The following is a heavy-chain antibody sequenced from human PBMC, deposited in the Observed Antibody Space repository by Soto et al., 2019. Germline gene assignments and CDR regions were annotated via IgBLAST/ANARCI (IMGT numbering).Heavy chain of an antibody. D-gene: IGHD1-26*01. Sequence: SETLSLTCTVSGASISSGYWSWIRQPPGKGLEWIGTIFYGGSTYYNPSLKSRVTISVDTSKNQFSLKLSSVTAADTAVYYCARHRSHSGSRHYYGMDVWGQGTTVTVSS. CDR2: IFYGGST. J-gene: IGHJ6*02. V-gene: IGHV4-39*01. CDR3: ARHRSHSGSRHYYGMDV. CDR1: GASISSGY.